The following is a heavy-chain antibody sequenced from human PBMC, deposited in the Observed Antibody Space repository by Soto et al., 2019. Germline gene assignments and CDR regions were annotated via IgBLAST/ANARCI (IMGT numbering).Heavy chain of an antibody. Sequence: QVQLVQSGAEVKKPGSSVKFSCKASGGTFSSYTISWVRQAPGQGLEWMGRIIPILGIANYAQKFQGRVTITADKSTSTAYMELSSLRSEDTAVYYCASYGGSYYYCGMDVWGQGTTVTVSS. CDR2: IIPILGIA. CDR1: GGTFSSYT. D-gene: IGHD4-17*01. V-gene: IGHV1-69*02. CDR3: ASYGGSYYYCGMDV. J-gene: IGHJ6*02.